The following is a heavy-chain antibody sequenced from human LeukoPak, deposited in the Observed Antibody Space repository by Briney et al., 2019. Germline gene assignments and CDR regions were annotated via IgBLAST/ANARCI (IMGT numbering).Heavy chain of an antibody. V-gene: IGHV3-30*18. CDR1: GFTFSSYG. CDR2: ISYDGSNK. CDR3: AKDPGYYDNTDAFDI. D-gene: IGHD3-22*01. Sequence: GRSLRLSCAASGFTFSSYGMHRVRQAPGKGLEWVAVISYDGSNKYYADSVKGRFTISRDNSKNTLYLQMNSLRAEDTAVYYCAKDPGYYDNTDAFDIWGQGTMVTVSS. J-gene: IGHJ3*02.